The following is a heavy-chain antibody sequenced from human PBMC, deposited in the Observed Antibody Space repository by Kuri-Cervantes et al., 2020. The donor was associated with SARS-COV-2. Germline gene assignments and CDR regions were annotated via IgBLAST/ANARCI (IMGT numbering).Heavy chain of an antibody. CDR1: GYTFTSYG. J-gene: IGHJ3*02. Sequence: ASVKVSCKASGYTFTSYGISWVRQALGQGLEWMGRISTYNGNTNYAQKLQGRVTMTTDTSTSTAYMEMRSLRLDDTAVYYCARDKDWGYGFDIWGQGTMVTVSS. CDR3: ARDKDWGYGFDI. CDR2: ISTYNGNT. V-gene: IGHV1-18*01. D-gene: IGHD7-27*01.